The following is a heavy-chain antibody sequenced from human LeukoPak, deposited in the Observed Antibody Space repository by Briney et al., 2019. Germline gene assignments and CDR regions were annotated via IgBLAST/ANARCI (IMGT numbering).Heavy chain of an antibody. V-gene: IGHV3-23*01. CDR3: AKDDGGSYYIYYYYMDV. D-gene: IGHD1-26*01. CDR1: GFTFSSYD. Sequence: HTGGSLRLSCAASGFTFSSYDMTWVRQAPGKGLEWVSAISGSGGRTYHADSVKGRFTISRDNSKNTLYLQMNSLRAEDTAVYYCAKDDGGSYYIYYYYMDVWGKGTTVTISS. J-gene: IGHJ6*03. CDR2: ISGSGGRT.